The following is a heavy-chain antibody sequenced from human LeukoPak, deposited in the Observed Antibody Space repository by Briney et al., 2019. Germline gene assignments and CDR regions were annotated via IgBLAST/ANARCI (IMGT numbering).Heavy chain of an antibody. CDR1: GGTFSTSG. Sequence: GASVKVSCKASGGTFSTSGISWVRQAPGQGLEWMGWMNPNSANTGYAQKFQGRVTMTRDTSISTAYMDLSSLRSDDTAVYYCTRVPICTSSSCQTSGGFDPWGQGTLVTVSS. CDR2: MNPNSANT. D-gene: IGHD2-2*01. J-gene: IGHJ5*02. V-gene: IGHV1-8*02. CDR3: TRVPICTSSSCQTSGGFDP.